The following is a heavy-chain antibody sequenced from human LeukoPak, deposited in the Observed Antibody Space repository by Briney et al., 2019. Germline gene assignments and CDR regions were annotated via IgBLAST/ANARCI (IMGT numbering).Heavy chain of an antibody. CDR1: GFTFSSYI. CDR3: AKGNNSRATSFDY. D-gene: IGHD2/OR15-2a*01. V-gene: IGHV3-23*01. J-gene: IGHJ4*02. Sequence: GESLKISCAASGFTFSSYIISWVRQAPGKGLEWVSSITASGGSTYYADSVRGRFTISRDNSKNTLYVQLNSLRGEDTAVYYCAKGNNSRATSFDYWGQGTLVTVSS. CDR2: ITASGGST.